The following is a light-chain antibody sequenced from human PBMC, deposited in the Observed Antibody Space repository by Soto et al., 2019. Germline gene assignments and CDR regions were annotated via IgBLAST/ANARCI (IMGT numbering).Light chain of an antibody. CDR2: EDN. CDR1: SSNIGNNY. V-gene: IGLV1-51*02. CDR3: GTWDSSLSAGV. J-gene: IGLJ3*02. Sequence: QSVLTQPPSVSAAPGQTVTISCSGSSSNIGNNYVSWYQQLPGTAPKLLIYEDNRRPSEIPDRFSGSNSATSATLGITGLQTGDEADYYCGTWDSSLSAGVFGGGTKLTVL.